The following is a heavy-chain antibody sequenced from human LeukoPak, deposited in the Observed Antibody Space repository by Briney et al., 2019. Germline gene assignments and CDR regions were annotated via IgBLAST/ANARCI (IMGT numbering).Heavy chain of an antibody. Sequence: PSETLSLTCAVYGGSFSGYYWSWIRQPPGKGLEWIGEINHSGSTNYNPSLKSRVTISVDTSKNQFSLKLSSVTAADTAVYYCARATTVTYPYYFDYWGQGTLVTVSS. CDR2: INHSGST. J-gene: IGHJ4*02. CDR3: ARATTVTYPYYFDY. CDR1: GGSFSGYY. V-gene: IGHV4-34*01. D-gene: IGHD4-17*01.